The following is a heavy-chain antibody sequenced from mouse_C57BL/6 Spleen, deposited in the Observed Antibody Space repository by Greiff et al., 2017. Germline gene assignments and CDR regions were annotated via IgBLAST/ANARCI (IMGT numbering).Heavy chain of an antibody. V-gene: IGHV1-80*01. CDR1: GYAFSSYG. J-gene: IGHJ4*01. CDR3: ARGGYDYDKGYAMDD. CDR2: IYPGDGDT. D-gene: IGHD2-4*01. Sequence: VHLVESGAELVTPGDSVSISCKVSGYAFSSYGMNWVKQRPGKGLEWIGQIYPGDGDTNYNGKLKGKATLTGDKSSSTAYMQLSSLTYEDSAVYFCARGGYDYDKGYAMDDWGQGASVTVSS.